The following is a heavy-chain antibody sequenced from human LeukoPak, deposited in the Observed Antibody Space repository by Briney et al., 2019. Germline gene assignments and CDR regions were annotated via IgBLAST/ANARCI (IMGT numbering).Heavy chain of an antibody. CDR2: IIPIFGTA. J-gene: IGHJ4*02. D-gene: IGHD6-19*01. CDR1: GVTFSSYA. CDR3: ASRVIAVAAYSFDY. V-gene: IGHV1-69*05. Sequence: SVRVSCKASGVTFSSYAISWVRQAPGQGLEWMGGIIPIFGTANYAQKFQGRVTITTDESTSTAYMELSSLRSEDTAVYYCASRVIAVAAYSFDYWGQGTLVTVSS.